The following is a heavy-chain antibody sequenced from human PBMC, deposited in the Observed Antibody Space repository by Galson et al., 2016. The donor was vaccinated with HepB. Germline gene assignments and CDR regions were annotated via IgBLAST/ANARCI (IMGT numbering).Heavy chain of an antibody. Sequence: SLRLSCAASGFTFSNYAMTWVRQAPGKGLEWVSAINAWGGSPYYADSVKGRFTISRDNSKNTLYLQMNSLRAEDTAVYYCAKRRGSSYGYAALFDYWGQGTRVTVSS. CDR2: INAWGGSP. D-gene: IGHD5-18*01. CDR1: GFTFSNYA. CDR3: AKRRGSSYGYAALFDY. J-gene: IGHJ4*02. V-gene: IGHV3-23*01.